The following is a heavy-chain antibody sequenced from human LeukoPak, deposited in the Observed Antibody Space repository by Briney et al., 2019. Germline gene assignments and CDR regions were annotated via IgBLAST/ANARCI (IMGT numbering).Heavy chain of an antibody. CDR3: ARVLSRSSTSCYGY. CDR1: GFTFSSYW. V-gene: IGHV3-74*01. CDR2: INSDGSST. Sequence: PGGSLRLSCAASGFTFSSYWMHWVRQAPGEGLVWDSRINSDGSSTSYADSVKGRFTISRDNAKNTLYLQMNSLRAEDTAVYYCARVLSRSSTSCYGYWGQGTLVTVSS. D-gene: IGHD2-2*01. J-gene: IGHJ4*02.